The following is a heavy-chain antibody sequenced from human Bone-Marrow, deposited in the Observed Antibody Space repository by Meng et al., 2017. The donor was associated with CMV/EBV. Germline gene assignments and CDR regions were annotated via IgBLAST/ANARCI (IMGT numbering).Heavy chain of an antibody. CDR3: ASQVYDFWRDDYGLDV. Sequence: ASVKVSCKASGNTFTSYDINWVRQATGQGLEWMGWMNPNSGNAGYAQKFQGRVTMTWNTSISTAYMELSSLRSGDTAVYYGASQVYDFWRDDYGLDVWGQGTTVTVSS. V-gene: IGHV1-8*01. CDR1: GNTFTSYD. D-gene: IGHD3-3*01. J-gene: IGHJ6*02. CDR2: MNPNSGNA.